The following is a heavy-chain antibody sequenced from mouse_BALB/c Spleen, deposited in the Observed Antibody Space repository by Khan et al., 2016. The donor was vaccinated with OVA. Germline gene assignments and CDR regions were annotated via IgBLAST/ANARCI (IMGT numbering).Heavy chain of an antibody. CDR3: AKIKKIVATDFDY. CDR2: TNPTNGRT. Sequence: QVQLQQPGAELVKAGASVKMSCKASGYTFTSYWMHWVKQRLGQGLEWFAETNPTNGRTYYNEKFKSKATLTVDKSSSTASMLLSVPTFEDSAVYYCAKIKKIVATDFDYWGQGTTRTVSS. J-gene: IGHJ2*01. D-gene: IGHD1-1*01. V-gene: IGHV1S81*02. CDR1: GYTFTSYW.